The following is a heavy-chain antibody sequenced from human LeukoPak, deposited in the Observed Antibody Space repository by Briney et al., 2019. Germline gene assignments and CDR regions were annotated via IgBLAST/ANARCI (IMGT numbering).Heavy chain of an antibody. Sequence: GGSLRLSCAASGFTFSNHAMSWVRQAPGKGLEWVAVISYDGSNKYYADSVKGRFTISRDNSKNTLYLQMNSLRAEDTAVYYCAKDRGSGSYYPYWGQGTLVTVSS. J-gene: IGHJ4*02. V-gene: IGHV3-30*04. D-gene: IGHD3-10*01. CDR1: GFTFSNHA. CDR3: AKDRGSGSYYPY. CDR2: ISYDGSNK.